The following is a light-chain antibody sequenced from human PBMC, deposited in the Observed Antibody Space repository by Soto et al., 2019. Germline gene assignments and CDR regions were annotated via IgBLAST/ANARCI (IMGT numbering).Light chain of an antibody. CDR2: GTS. V-gene: IGKV3-20*01. J-gene: IGKJ1*01. CDR3: QQYGSSSWT. CDR1: QSVSSSY. Sequence: ENLLTPSPGTPSLSPGERATPSCRASQSVSSSYLAWYQQKSGQAPRLLIYGTSGRATAIPDRFSGSGSGTDFTLTISRLEPEDFAVYYCQQYGSSSWTFGQGTKVDI.